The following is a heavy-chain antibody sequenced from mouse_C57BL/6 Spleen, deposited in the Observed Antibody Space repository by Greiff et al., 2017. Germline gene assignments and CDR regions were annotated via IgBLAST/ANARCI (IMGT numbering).Heavy chain of an antibody. J-gene: IGHJ2*01. Sequence: VQLQQSGPGLVQPSQSLSITCTVSGFSLTSYGVHWVRQSPGQGLEWLGVIWRGGSTDYNAAFMSRLSITTDNSKSQVFFKMNSLQADDTAIYYCAKNDGYYGGLYFDYWGQGTTLTVSS. V-gene: IGHV2-5*01. CDR1: GFSLTSYG. CDR2: IWRGGST. D-gene: IGHD2-3*01. CDR3: AKNDGYYGGLYFDY.